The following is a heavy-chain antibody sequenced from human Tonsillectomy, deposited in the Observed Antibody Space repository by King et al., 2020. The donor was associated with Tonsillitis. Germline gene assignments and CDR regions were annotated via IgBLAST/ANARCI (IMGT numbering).Heavy chain of an antibody. V-gene: IGHV1-18*01. CDR3: ARASPGYDILTGYYLADY. D-gene: IGHD3-9*01. CDR2: ISAYNGNT. J-gene: IGHJ4*02. Sequence: QLVQSGAEVKKPGASVKVSCKASGYTFTSYGISWVRQAPGQGLEWMGWISAYNGNTNYAQILQGRVTMTTDTSTSTAYMELRSLRSDDTAVCYCARASPGYDILTGYYLADYWGQGTLVTVSS. CDR1: GYTFTSYG.